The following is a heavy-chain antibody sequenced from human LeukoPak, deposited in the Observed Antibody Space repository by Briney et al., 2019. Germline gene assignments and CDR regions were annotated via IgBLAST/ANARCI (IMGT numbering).Heavy chain of an antibody. CDR1: GFTFSSYW. V-gene: IGHV3-7*01. CDR3: AKTLKDRYYDFWSGYYHYYYYMDV. D-gene: IGHD3-3*01. Sequence: GGSLRLSCAASGFTFSSYWMSWVRQAPGKGLEWVANIKQDGSEKYYVDSVKGRFTISRDNAKNSLYLQMNSLRAEDTAAYYCAKTLKDRYYDFWSGYYHYYYYMDVWGKGTTVTVSS. J-gene: IGHJ6*03. CDR2: IKQDGSEK.